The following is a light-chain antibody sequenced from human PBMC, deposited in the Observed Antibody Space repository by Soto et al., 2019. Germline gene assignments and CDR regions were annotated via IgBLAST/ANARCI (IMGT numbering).Light chain of an antibody. CDR1: QSVSRW. V-gene: IGKV1-5*01. J-gene: IGKJ1*01. CDR3: QQYNSDST. Sequence: DIQMTQSPSTLSASVGDRVTITCRASQSVSRWFAWYQQKPGKAPKLLIYDASYLEGGVPSRFSGSGSGSEFTLTISSLQPDDFATYYCQQYNSDSTFGQGTKV. CDR2: DAS.